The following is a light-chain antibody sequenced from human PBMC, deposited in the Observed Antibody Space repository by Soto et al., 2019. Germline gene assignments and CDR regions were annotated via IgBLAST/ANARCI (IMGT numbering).Light chain of an antibody. V-gene: IGLV2-14*01. Sequence: QSVLTQPASVSGSPGQSITISCTGTSSDVGGYNYVSWYQQHPGKAPKLMIYDVSNRPSGVSNRFSGSKSGNTASLTISGLQAEDEADYYCSSYTSSSTAQGVVFGGGTQLTVL. CDR3: SSYTSSSTAQGVV. CDR2: DVS. CDR1: SSDVGGYNY. J-gene: IGLJ2*01.